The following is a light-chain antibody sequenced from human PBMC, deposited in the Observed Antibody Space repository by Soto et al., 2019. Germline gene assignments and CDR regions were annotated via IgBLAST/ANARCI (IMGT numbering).Light chain of an antibody. Sequence: SSQRGLVGDRVSLTSRASQSISSYLNWYQQKPGKAPKLLIYAASSLQSGVPSRFSCSGSGTDITLTISILHPEDIATYYWQQYDKLPLTFGGGTKVDIK. V-gene: IGKV1-39*01. CDR2: AAS. CDR1: QSISSY. CDR3: QQYDKLPLT. J-gene: IGKJ4*02.